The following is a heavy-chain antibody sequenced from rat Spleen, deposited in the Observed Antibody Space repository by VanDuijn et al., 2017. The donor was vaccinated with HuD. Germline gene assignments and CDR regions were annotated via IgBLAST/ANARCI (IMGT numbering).Heavy chain of an antibody. Sequence: EVQLVESGGGLVQPGRSLKLSCAASGFTFSNYGMHWIRQAPTKGLEWVASISISGGSTYYGDSVKGRFTISRDNAKSTLYLQMDSLRSEDTATYYCARAMMVLMNVMDAWGQGASVTVSS. CDR1: GFTFSNYG. CDR2: ISISGGST. J-gene: IGHJ4*01. CDR3: ARAMMVLMNVMDA. V-gene: IGHV5-19*01. D-gene: IGHD1-12*02.